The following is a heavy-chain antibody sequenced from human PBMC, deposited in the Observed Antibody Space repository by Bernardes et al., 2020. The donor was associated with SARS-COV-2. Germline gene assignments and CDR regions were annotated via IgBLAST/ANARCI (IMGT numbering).Heavy chain of an antibody. CDR1: GFTFNSYW. CDR3: ARKYGHSYGMDV. Sequence: GGSLRLSCAVSGFTFNSYWMHWIRQAPGKGLVWVSRINGDGTSTSYADAVKGRFTISRDNAKNTVYLQMNSLRAEDTAVYYCARKYGHSYGMDVWGQGTTVIVS. D-gene: IGHD2-8*01. V-gene: IGHV3-74*01. CDR2: INGDGTST. J-gene: IGHJ6*02.